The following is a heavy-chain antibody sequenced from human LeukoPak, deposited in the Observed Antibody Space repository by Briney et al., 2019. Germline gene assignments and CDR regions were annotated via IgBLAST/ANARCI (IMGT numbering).Heavy chain of an antibody. Sequence: GASVTVSCKASGYTFTDFGISWVRQAPGQGLEWMGWINTYKGNTNYAQKFQGRFTMTIDTSTRTAYMVLRSLRSDDTAIYYCVRDQRVGVTAFHRPFDPWGQGTSVTVSS. CDR1: GYTFTDFG. J-gene: IGHJ5*02. V-gene: IGHV1-18*01. D-gene: IGHD2-21*02. CDR2: INTYKGNT. CDR3: VRDQRVGVTAFHRPFDP.